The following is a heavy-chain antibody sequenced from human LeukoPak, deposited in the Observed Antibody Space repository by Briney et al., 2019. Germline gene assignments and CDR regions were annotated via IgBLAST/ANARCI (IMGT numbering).Heavy chain of an antibody. V-gene: IGHV3-11*01. CDR1: GFTFSDYY. CDR2: ISSSGSTI. Sequence: GGSLRLSCAASGFTFSDYYMSWIRQAPGKGLEWVSYISSSGSTIYYADSVKGRFTISRDNAKNSLYLQMNSLRAEDTAVYYCASLLGYCSSTSCYSPEGYYYYGMDVWGHGTTVTVSS. CDR3: ASLLGYCSSTSCYSPEGYYYYGMDV. D-gene: IGHD2-2*02. J-gene: IGHJ6*02.